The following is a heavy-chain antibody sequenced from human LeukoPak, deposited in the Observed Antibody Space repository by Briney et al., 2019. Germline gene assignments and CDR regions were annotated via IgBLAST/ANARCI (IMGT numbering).Heavy chain of an antibody. J-gene: IGHJ2*01. CDR1: GFTFSDYG. V-gene: IGHV3-33*06. CDR3: AKDLWVLGL. Sequence: PGRSLRLSCAASGFTFSDYGMHWVRQAPGKGLEWVAVIWYDGSNKYYADSVKGRFTVSRDNSKNTLDLQMCSLRAEDTAVYYCAKDLWVLGLWGRGTLVTVSS. CDR2: IWYDGSNK. D-gene: IGHD2-2*03.